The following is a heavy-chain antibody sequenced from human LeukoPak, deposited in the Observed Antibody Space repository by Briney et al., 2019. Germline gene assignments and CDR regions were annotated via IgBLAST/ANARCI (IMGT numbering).Heavy chain of an antibody. Sequence: PGRSLRLSCTASGFTFGDYAMSWVRQAPGKGLEWVGFISSKAYGGTTEYAASVKGRFTISRDDSKSIAYLQMNSLKTEDTAVYYCTRDRGLWKVPWYFDLWGRGTLVTVSS. J-gene: IGHJ2*01. V-gene: IGHV3-49*04. CDR1: GFTFGDYA. CDR2: ISSKAYGGTT. D-gene: IGHD5-18*01. CDR3: TRDRGLWKVPWYFDL.